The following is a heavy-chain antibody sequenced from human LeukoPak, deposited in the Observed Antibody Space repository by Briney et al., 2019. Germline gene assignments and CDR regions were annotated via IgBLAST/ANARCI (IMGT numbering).Heavy chain of an antibody. V-gene: IGHV4-39*02. CDR1: GGSISSSSYY. CDR2: MYYSGST. D-gene: IGHD1-26*01. J-gene: IGHJ4*02. Sequence: PSETLSLTCTVSGGSISSSSYYWGWIRQPPGKGPEWIGSMYYSGSTYHNPSLKSRVTISVDTSKNHFSLKLSSVTAADTAVYYCARWVVSGKKYFDYWGQGTLVTVSS. CDR3: ARWVVSGKKYFDY.